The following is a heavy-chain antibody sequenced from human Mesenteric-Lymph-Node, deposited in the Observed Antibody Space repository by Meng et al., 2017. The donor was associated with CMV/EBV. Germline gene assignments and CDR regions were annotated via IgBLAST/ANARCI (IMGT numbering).Heavy chain of an antibody. D-gene: IGHD4/OR15-4a*01. Sequence: GESLKISCAASGFTFSSYSMNWVRQAPGKGLEWVSSISSSSSYIYYADSVKGRFTISRDNSKNTLYLQMNSLRAEDTAVYYCANLGRTIRDYWGQGTLVTVSS. V-gene: IGHV3-21*04. CDR2: ISSSSSYI. J-gene: IGHJ4*02. CDR3: ANLGRTIRDY. CDR1: GFTFSSYS.